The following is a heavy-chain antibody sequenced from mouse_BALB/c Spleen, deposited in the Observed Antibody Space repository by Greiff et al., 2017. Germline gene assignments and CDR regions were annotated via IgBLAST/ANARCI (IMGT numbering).Heavy chain of an antibody. D-gene: IGHD4-1*01. CDR1: GFTFSDYY. Sequence: EVMLVESGGGLVKPGGSLKLSCAASGFTFSDYYMYWVRQTPEKRLEWVATISDGGSYTYYPDSVKGRFTISRDNAKNNLYLQMSSLKSEDTAMYYCARVGLTGTGHWYFDGWGAGTTVTVSS. J-gene: IGHJ1*01. CDR3: ARVGLTGTGHWYFDG. V-gene: IGHV5-4*02. CDR2: ISDGGSYT.